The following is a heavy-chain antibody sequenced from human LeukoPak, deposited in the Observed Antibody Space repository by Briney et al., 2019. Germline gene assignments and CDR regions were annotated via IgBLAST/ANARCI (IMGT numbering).Heavy chain of an antibody. CDR2: ITATGSRT. J-gene: IGHJ4*02. Sequence: GGSLRLSCTASGLTFSSYTMSWVRQAPGKGLEWVSGITATGSRTYYADSVKGRFTISRDSSKNTLYLQLNSLRADDTAVYYCATSMGGGNIDYWGQGALVTVSS. V-gene: IGHV3-23*01. CDR1: GLTFSSYT. CDR3: ATSMGGGNIDY. D-gene: IGHD3-16*01.